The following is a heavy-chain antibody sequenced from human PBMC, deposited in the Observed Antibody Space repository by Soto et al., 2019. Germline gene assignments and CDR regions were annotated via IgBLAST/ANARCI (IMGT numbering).Heavy chain of an antibody. Sequence: GGSLRLSCAASGFTFSSYAMSWVRQAPGKGLEWVSAISGSGGSTYYADSVKGRFTISRDNSKNTLYLQMNSLRAEDTAVYYCAKDPSRTGYSSGWYDYWGQGTLVTVSS. CDR3: AKDPSRTGYSSGWYDY. J-gene: IGHJ4*02. D-gene: IGHD6-19*01. CDR1: GFTFSSYA. V-gene: IGHV3-23*01. CDR2: ISGSGGST.